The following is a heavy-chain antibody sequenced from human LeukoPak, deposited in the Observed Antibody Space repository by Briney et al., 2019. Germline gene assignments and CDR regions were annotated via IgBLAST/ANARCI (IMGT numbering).Heavy chain of an antibody. J-gene: IGHJ4*02. D-gene: IGHD6-19*01. Sequence: GGSLRLSCAASGFTFSSYAMSWVRQAPGKGLEWVSAISGSGGGTYYADSVKGRFTISRDNSKNTLYLQMNSLRAEDTAVYYCAKDLWYSSGWYRGLGFDYWGQGTLVTVSS. CDR2: ISGSGGGT. CDR1: GFTFSSYA. V-gene: IGHV3-23*01. CDR3: AKDLWYSSGWYRGLGFDY.